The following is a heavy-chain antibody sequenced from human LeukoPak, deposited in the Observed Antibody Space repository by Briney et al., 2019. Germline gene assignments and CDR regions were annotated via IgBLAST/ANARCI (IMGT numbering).Heavy chain of an antibody. CDR1: GFTFDDYA. CDR3: AKAVLGGTNFDY. CDR2: ISWNSGSI. J-gene: IGHJ4*02. D-gene: IGHD1-14*01. Sequence: GGSLRLSCAASGFTFDDYAMHWVRHAPGKGLEWVSGISWNSGSIGYADSVKGRFTISRDNAKNSLYLQMNSLRAEDTALYYCAKAVLGGTNFDYWGQGTLVTVSS. V-gene: IGHV3-9*01.